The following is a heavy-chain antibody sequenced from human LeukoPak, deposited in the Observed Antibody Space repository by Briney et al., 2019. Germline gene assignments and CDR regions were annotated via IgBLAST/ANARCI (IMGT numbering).Heavy chain of an antibody. Sequence: SETLSLTCAVYGGSFSGYYWSWIRQPPGRGLEWIGEIDHSGSTNYNPSLKSRVTISVDTSKNQFSLKLSSVTAADTAVYYCAREKDYYGSGSYPPFDYWGQGTLVTVSS. CDR2: IDHSGST. D-gene: IGHD3-10*01. CDR1: GGSFSGYY. J-gene: IGHJ4*02. CDR3: AREKDYYGSGSYPPFDY. V-gene: IGHV4-34*01.